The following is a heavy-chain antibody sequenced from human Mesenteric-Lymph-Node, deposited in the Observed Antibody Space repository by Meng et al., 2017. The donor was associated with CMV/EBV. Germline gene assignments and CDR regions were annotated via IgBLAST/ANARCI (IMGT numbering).Heavy chain of an antibody. J-gene: IGHJ6*02. CDR2: INSDGSST. V-gene: IGHV3-74*01. D-gene: IGHD2-2*02. CDR3: ARALGSTSCYRDYYYYGMDV. CDR1: GFTFSSYW. Sequence: GESLKISCAASGFTFSSYWMHWVRQAPGKGLVWVSRINSDGSSTSYADSVKGRFTIPRDNAKNTLYLQMNSLRAEDTAVYYCARALGSTSCYRDYYYYGMDVWGQGTTVTVSS.